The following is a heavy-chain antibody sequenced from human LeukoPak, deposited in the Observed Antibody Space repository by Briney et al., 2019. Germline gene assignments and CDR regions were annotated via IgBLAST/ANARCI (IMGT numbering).Heavy chain of an antibody. CDR2: IYTSGST. D-gene: IGHD1-26*01. CDR1: GGSISSYY. CDR3: ARVGGSYYGDYFDY. V-gene: IGHV4-4*07. Sequence: SETLSLTCTVSGGSISSYYWSWIRQPAGKGLGWIGRIYTSGSTNYNPSLKSRVTMSVDTSKNQFSLKLSSVTAADTAVYYCARVGGSYYGDYFDYWGQGTLVTVSS. J-gene: IGHJ4*02.